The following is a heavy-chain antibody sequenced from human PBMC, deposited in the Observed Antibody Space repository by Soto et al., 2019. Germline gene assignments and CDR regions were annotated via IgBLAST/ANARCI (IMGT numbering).Heavy chain of an antibody. D-gene: IGHD1-26*01. CDR3: AREQWELTYYYYGMEV. V-gene: IGHV4-34*01. CDR1: GGSFSGYY. J-gene: IGHJ6*04. CDR2: INHSGST. Sequence: PSETLSLTCAVYGGSFSGYYWSWIRQPPGKGLEWIGEINHSGSTNYNPSLKSRVTISVDTSKNQFSLKLSSLTAADTAVYYSAREQWELTYYYYGMEVWGEGPTVTVSS.